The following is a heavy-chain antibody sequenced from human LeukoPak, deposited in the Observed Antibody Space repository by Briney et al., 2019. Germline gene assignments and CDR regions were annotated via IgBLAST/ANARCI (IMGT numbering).Heavy chain of an antibody. Sequence: SETLSLTCAVSGGPISSTNWWSWVRQPPGKGLEWIGEIYHSGSTNYNPSLRSRITISVDKSKDQFSLRLSSVTAADTAVYYCARKIGSSGAFDIWGQGTVVTVSS. CDR2: IYHSGST. J-gene: IGHJ3*02. CDR1: GGPISSTNW. CDR3: ARKIGSSGAFDI. V-gene: IGHV4-4*02. D-gene: IGHD1-26*01.